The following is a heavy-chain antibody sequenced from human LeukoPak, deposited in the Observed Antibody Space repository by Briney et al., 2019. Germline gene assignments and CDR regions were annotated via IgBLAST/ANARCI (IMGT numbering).Heavy chain of an antibody. D-gene: IGHD6-19*01. J-gene: IGHJ4*02. CDR1: GYSISSGYY. CDR2: IYHSGST. CDR3: ARERVGIAVAVGY. V-gene: IGHV4-38-2*02. Sequence: SESLSLTCTVSGYSISSGYYWGWIRQPPGKGLEWIGSIYHSGSTYYNPSLKSRVTISVDTSKNQFSLKLSSVTAADTAVYYCARERVGIAVAVGYWGQGTLVTVSS.